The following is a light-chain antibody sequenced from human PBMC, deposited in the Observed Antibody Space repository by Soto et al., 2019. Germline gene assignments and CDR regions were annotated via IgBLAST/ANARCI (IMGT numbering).Light chain of an antibody. CDR1: QSIGRW. V-gene: IGKV1-5*03. CDR3: QHYNSYIS. J-gene: IGKJ3*01. CDR2: KSS. Sequence: DIQMTQSPSTLSASVGDRVTITCRASQSIGRWLAWFQQKPGKAPKLLIYKSSSVETGVPSRLSGSGSGTEFTLTISRLQHDDVAIYYCQHYNSYISFGAGTKVDVK.